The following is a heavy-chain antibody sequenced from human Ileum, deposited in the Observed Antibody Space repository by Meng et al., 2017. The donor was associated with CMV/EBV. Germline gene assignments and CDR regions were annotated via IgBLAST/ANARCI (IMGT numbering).Heavy chain of an antibody. Sequence: SCKASGYTFTTYASHWVRQAPGQRPEWMGWINTANDNTKYSQKFQGRVTFNRDTSASTAYMEMDSLRSEDTAVYYCAIDPSGYYYKFWGQGTLVTVSS. CDR1: GYTFTTYA. CDR3: AIDPSGYYYKF. D-gene: IGHD3-22*01. CDR2: INTANDNT. J-gene: IGHJ4*02. V-gene: IGHV1-3*04.